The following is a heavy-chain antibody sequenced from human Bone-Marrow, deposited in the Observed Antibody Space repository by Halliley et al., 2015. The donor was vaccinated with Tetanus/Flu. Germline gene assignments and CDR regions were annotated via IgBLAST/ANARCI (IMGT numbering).Heavy chain of an antibody. Sequence: YISSTTKYINYADSVRGRFTISRDNAKNSLFLQMNSLRVEDSGVYYCARGHFWGNNRPPIDFDYWGQGTLVTVSS. J-gene: IGHJ4*02. V-gene: IGHV3-11*05. D-gene: IGHD3-16*02. CDR2: ISSTTKYI. CDR3: ARGHFWGNNRPPIDFDY.